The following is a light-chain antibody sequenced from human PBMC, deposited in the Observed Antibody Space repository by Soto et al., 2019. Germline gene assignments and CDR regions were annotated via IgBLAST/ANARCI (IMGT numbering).Light chain of an antibody. CDR1: QSVSSN. Sequence: EIVMTQSPATLSVSPGERATLSCRASQSVSSNLDWYQQKPGQAPRLLIYGASTRATGIPARFSGSGSGTEFNLTISSLQSEDFAVYYCQQYNNSPPYTFGQGTKLEIK. CDR3: QQYNNSPPYT. V-gene: IGKV3-15*01. J-gene: IGKJ2*01. CDR2: GAS.